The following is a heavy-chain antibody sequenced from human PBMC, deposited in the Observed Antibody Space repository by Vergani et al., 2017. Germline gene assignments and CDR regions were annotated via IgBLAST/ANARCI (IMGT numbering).Heavy chain of an antibody. V-gene: IGHV4-39*01. CDR3: ASGKYYSDSTSHFSGSYFDV. CDR2: IYNSGNG. CDR1: GDSIISRSYY. J-gene: IGHJ2*01. D-gene: IGHD1-26*01. Sequence: QMQLQESGPGLVKASETLSLTCTVSGDSIISRSYYWGWIRQPPRKWLEWIGSIYNSGNGDSSSSLKSRVTISADTSKNQFSLRLTSVTAADTAVYYCASGKYYSDSTSHFSGSYFDVWGRGALVTVPS.